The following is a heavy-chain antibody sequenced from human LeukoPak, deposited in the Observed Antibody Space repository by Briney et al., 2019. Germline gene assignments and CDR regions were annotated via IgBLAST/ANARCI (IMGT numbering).Heavy chain of an antibody. CDR1: GGSFSGYY. Sequence: PSETLSLTCAVYGGSFSGYYWSWIRQPPGKGLEWIGSIYHSGSTYYNPSLKSRVTISVDTSKNQFSLKLSSVTAADTAVYYCARDPSFGVVIKAPPTFDYWGQGTLVTVSS. CDR3: ARDPSFGVVIKAPPTFDY. J-gene: IGHJ4*02. CDR2: IYHSGST. D-gene: IGHD3-3*01. V-gene: IGHV4-34*01.